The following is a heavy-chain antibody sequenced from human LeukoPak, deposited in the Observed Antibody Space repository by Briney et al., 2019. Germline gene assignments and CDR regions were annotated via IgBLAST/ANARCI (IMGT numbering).Heavy chain of an antibody. CDR3: ARGIKHYGSGSYYRNWFDP. CDR2: MNPNSGNT. V-gene: IGHV1-8*01. CDR1: GYTFTSYD. Sequence: ASVKVSCKASGYTFTSYDINWVRQATGQGLEWMGWMNPNSGNTGYAQKSQGRVTMTRNTSISTAYMELSSLRSEDTAVYYCARGIKHYGSGSYYRNWFDPWGQGTLVTVSS. J-gene: IGHJ5*02. D-gene: IGHD3-10*01.